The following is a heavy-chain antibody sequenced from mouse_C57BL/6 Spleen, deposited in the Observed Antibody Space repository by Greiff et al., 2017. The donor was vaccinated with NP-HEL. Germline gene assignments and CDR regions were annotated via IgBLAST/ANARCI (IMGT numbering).Heavy chain of an antibody. Sequence: QVQLQQPGAELVRPGSSVKLSCKASGYTFTSYWMHWVKQRPIQGLEWIGNIDPSDSETNYNQKFKDKATLTVDKSSSTAYMQLSSLTSEDSAVYYCARGSLRDSCDPDWYFDVWGTGTTVTVSS. CDR2: IDPSDSET. J-gene: IGHJ1*03. CDR3: ARGSLRDSCDPDWYFDV. V-gene: IGHV1-52*01. D-gene: IGHD2-12*01. CDR1: GYTFTSYW.